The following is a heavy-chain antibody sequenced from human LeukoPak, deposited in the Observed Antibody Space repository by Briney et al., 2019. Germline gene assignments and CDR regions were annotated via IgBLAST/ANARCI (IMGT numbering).Heavy chain of an antibody. Sequence: GGSLRLSCAASGFTFSNYWMHWVSHVGKGLVWGSRINSDGSRANYADSVEGRFTISRDNAKNTVYLQMNSLRVEDTAVYYCARAGYAFDIWGQGKMVTVSS. D-gene: IGHD5-18*01. CDR3: ARAGYAFDI. CDR1: GFTFSNYW. J-gene: IGHJ3*02. CDR2: INSDGSRA. V-gene: IGHV3-74*01.